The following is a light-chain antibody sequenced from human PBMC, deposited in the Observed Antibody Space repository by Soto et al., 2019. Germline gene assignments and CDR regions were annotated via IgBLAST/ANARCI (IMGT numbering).Light chain of an antibody. V-gene: IGLV3-1*01. CDR1: KLGDKY. Sequence: SYELTQPPSVSVSPGQTASITCSGAKLGDKYACWYQQKPGQSPVLVIYQDSKRPSGIPERFSGCNSGNTATLTISGTQAMDEADYYCQAWDSSTASVVFGGGTKLTVL. CDR3: QAWDSSTASVV. J-gene: IGLJ2*01. CDR2: QDS.